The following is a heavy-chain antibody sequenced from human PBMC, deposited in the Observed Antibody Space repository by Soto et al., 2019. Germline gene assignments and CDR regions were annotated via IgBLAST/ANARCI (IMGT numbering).Heavy chain of an antibody. CDR3: ARDEAYYDSSGYYRWHNWFDP. J-gene: IGHJ5*02. CDR1: GVTFTGCA. CDR2: IIAIFGTA. D-gene: IGHD3-22*01. Sequence: SVKVSCKASGVTFTGCAVRWVRQARGQRLEWIGWIIAIFGTANYAQKFQGRVTITADESTSTAYMELSSLRSEDTAVYYCARDEAYYDSSGYYRWHNWFDPWGEGTLGTGSS. V-gene: IGHV1-69*13.